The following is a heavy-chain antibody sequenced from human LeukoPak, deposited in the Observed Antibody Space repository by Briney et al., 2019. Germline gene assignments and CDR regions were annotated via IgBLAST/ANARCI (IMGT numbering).Heavy chain of an antibody. V-gene: IGHV4-59*10. CDR3: ARVAGSRYFDI. Sequence: SETLSLTCAVYGGSFSGYYWSWIRQPAGKGLEWIGRFHSSGGTSYNPSLDSRVTMSVDTSRNHFSLTLTSVTAADTAVYYCARVAGSRYFDIWGRGTLVSVAS. CDR1: GGSFSGYY. D-gene: IGHD6-19*01. J-gene: IGHJ2*01. CDR2: FHSSGGT.